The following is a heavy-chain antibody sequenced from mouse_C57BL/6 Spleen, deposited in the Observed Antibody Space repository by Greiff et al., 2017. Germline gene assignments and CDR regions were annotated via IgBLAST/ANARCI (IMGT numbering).Heavy chain of an antibody. V-gene: IGHV1-82*01. J-gene: IGHJ2*01. Sequence: VQLQQSGPELVKPGASVKISCKASGYAFSSSWMNWVKQRPGKGLEWIGRIYPGDGDTNYNGKFKGKATLTADKSSSTAYMQLSSLTSEDSAVYFCALTTVVATGNWGQGTTLTVSS. D-gene: IGHD1-1*01. CDR3: ALTTVVATGN. CDR1: GYAFSSSW. CDR2: IYPGDGDT.